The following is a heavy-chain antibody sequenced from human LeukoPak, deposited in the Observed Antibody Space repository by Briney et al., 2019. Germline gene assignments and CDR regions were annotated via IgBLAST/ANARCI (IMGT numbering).Heavy chain of an antibody. CDR2: ISYDGSNK. CDR1: GFTFGSYG. CDR3: ARGADGAFDY. J-gene: IGHJ4*02. Sequence: PGRSLRLSCAASGFTFGSYGMHWVRQAPGKGLEWVAVISYDGSNKYYADSVKGRFTISRDNSKNTLYLQMNSLRAEDTAVYYCARGADGAFDYWGQGIVVTVSP. D-gene: IGHD5-24*01. V-gene: IGHV3-30*03.